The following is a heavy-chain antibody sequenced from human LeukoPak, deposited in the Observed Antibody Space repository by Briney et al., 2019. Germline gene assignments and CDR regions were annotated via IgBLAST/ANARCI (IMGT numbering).Heavy chain of an antibody. D-gene: IGHD6-13*01. CDR3: ARERIAATGTGWLDP. Sequence: GTSLRLSCAASGFAFSNYAIHWVRQAPGKGLEWVAVISSDGIQKYYGDSVRGRFTIFRDNSVNTLYLQMNSLRADDTAVYYCARERIAATGTGWLDPWGQGTLVTVSS. J-gene: IGHJ5*02. CDR2: ISSDGIQK. V-gene: IGHV3-30*04. CDR1: GFAFSNYA.